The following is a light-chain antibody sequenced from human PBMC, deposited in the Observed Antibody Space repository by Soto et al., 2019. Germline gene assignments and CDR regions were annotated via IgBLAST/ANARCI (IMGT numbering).Light chain of an antibody. J-gene: IGKJ1*01. Sequence: EIVLTQSPGTLSLPPGERATVSCRASQSVSNNYLAWYQQKPGQTPRLLIFGAYTRASGIPGRFSGSGSGTEFTLTISSLQSEDFAVYYCQQYDDWPSFGQGTKVDIK. CDR2: GAY. CDR1: QSVSNN. V-gene: IGKV3-15*01. CDR3: QQYDDWPS.